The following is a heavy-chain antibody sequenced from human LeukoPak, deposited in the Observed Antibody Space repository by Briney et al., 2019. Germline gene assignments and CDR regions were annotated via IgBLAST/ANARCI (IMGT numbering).Heavy chain of an antibody. CDR2: IRPEGTTT. CDR3: ARDLDWILFDY. D-gene: IGHD3-9*01. CDR1: GFTFSTYW. Sequence: GGSLRLSCAASGFTFSTYWMHWVRQAPGKGLVWVARIRPEGTTTAYADSAKGRFTISRDNAKNTLFLQMNSLSTEDTAVYYCARDLDWILFDYWGQGTLVTVSS. V-gene: IGHV3-74*03. J-gene: IGHJ4*02.